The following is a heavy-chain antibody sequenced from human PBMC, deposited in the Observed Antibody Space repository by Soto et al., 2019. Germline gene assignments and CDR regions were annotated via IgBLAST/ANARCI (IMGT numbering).Heavy chain of an antibody. V-gene: IGHV3-30*18. CDR2: VSSDGSSK. D-gene: IGHD3-3*01. CDR3: AKGVSAWSGSPYDSPDIRSPEY. Sequence: QVQVVESGGGVVQPGRSLRLSCAASGFTLSNYGVHWVRQAPGKGLDWVALVSSDGSSKYYADSVKGRFTIARDNSKNTLYLQMNSLRPEDTGVYHCAKGVSAWSGSPYDSPDIRSPEYWGQGTLVTVSS. J-gene: IGHJ4*02. CDR1: GFTLSNYG.